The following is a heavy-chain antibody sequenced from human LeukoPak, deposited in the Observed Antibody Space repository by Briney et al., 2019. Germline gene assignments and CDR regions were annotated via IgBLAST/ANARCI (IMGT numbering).Heavy chain of an antibody. CDR2: ISGSGGST. Sequence: PGGSLRLSCAASGFTFSSYAMSWVRQAPGKGLEWVSAISGSGGSTYYADSVKGRFTISRDNSKNTLYLQMNSLGAEDTAVYYCAKIRLVVVITTGFDYWGQGTLVTVSS. CDR3: AKIRLVVVITTGFDY. V-gene: IGHV3-23*01. J-gene: IGHJ4*02. D-gene: IGHD3-22*01. CDR1: GFTFSSYA.